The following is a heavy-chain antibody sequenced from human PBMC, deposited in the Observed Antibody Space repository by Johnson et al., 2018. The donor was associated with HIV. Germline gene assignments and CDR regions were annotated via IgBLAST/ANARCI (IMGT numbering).Heavy chain of an antibody. CDR3: AKRLGFDNRGDQFDI. V-gene: IGHV3-30-3*02. D-gene: IGHD3-22*01. CDR1: GFTFSSYA. Sequence: QVQLVESGGGVVQPGGSLRLSCAGSGFTFSSYAMHWVRQAPGKGLEWVAVISYDGSNKYYADSVKGRFSISRDNSNNTLSLQMDSLRVEDTAVYYCAKRLGFDNRGDQFDIWGQGAMVTVSS. CDR2: ISYDGSNK. J-gene: IGHJ3*02.